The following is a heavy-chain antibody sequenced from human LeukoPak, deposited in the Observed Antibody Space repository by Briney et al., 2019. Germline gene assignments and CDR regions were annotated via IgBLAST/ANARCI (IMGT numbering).Heavy chain of an antibody. V-gene: IGHV1-69*13. Sequence: GASVKVSCKASGGTFSSYAISWVRQAPGQGLEWMGGIIPIFGTANYAQKFQGRVTITADESTSTAYMELSSLRSEDTAVYYCARDARPLLDYGDLGYWGQGTLVTVSS. CDR1: GGTFSSYA. CDR3: ARDARPLLDYGDLGY. D-gene: IGHD4-17*01. CDR2: IIPIFGTA. J-gene: IGHJ4*02.